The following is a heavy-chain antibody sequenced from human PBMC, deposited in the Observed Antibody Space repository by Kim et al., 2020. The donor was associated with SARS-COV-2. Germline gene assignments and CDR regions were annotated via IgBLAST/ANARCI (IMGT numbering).Heavy chain of an antibody. D-gene: IGHD5-12*01. CDR3: ATEGGTSGRCGYFDF. CDR2: MSFDGFSK. Sequence: GGSLRLSCLTSRSIFSTYVIHWVRQAPGKGLEWVAAMSFDGFSKYFADSVKGRFTISRDNSKNTVWLQVNSLRDEDSAMYYCATEGGTSGRCGYFDFWC. V-gene: IGHV3-30*04. J-gene: IGHJ4*01. CDR1: RSIFSTYV.